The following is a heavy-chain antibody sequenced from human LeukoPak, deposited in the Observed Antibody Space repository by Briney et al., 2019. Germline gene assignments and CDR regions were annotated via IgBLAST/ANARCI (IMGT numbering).Heavy chain of an antibody. V-gene: IGHV4-4*07. CDR2: IYTSGST. Sequence: PSETLSLTCTVSGGSISSYYWSWIRQPAAKGQEWIGRIYTSGSTNYNPSLKSRVTMSVDTSKNQFSLKLSSVTAADTAVYYCARGFGELYQDPFDYWGQGTLVTVSS. D-gene: IGHD3-10*01. CDR1: GGSISSYY. CDR3: ARGFGELYQDPFDY. J-gene: IGHJ4*02.